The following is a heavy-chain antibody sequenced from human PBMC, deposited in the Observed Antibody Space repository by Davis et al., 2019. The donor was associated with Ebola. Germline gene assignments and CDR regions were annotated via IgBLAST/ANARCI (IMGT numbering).Heavy chain of an antibody. CDR3: ARGAQQLVLLPCFDY. CDR1: GYTFTSYG. CDR2: IIPIFGAA. V-gene: IGHV1-69*13. J-gene: IGHJ4*02. Sequence: SVKVSCKASGYTFTSYGISWVRQAPGQGLEWMGWIIPIFGAADYAQKFQGRVTMTADESTSTAYMELSSLRSEDTAVYYCARGAQQLVLLPCFDYWGQGTLVTVSS. D-gene: IGHD6-13*01.